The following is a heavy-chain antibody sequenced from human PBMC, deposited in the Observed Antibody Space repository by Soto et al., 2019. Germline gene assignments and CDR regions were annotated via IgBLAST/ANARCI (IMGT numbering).Heavy chain of an antibody. V-gene: IGHV3-74*03. Sequence: EVQLVESGGDLVRPGGSLRLSCAASGFNFSGHWMHWVRQVPGKGLEWVSRVNTDGGTSAYADSVKGRFTISRENAKNTLYLQMSGLRAEDATVYYCAREAGYCSRTSCYRRAFDTWGQGTTVSVSS. J-gene: IGHJ3*02. CDR1: GFNFSGHW. D-gene: IGHD2-2*01. CDR3: AREAGYCSRTSCYRRAFDT. CDR2: VNTDGGTS.